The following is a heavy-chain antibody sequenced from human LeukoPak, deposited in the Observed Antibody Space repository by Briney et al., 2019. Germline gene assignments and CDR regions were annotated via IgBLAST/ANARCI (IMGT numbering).Heavy chain of an antibody. CDR2: IYYSGTT. J-gene: IGHJ4*02. V-gene: IGHV4-39*01. CDR1: GGSISSSGYF. Sequence: SETLSLTCTVSGGSISSSGYFWGCIRQPPGKGLEWIGTIYYSGTTYYNPSLKSRVTMSVDTSKNQFSLKLSSVPAADTAVYYCARLLRQQLVDFWGQGTLVTVSS. D-gene: IGHD6-13*01. CDR3: ARLLRQQLVDF.